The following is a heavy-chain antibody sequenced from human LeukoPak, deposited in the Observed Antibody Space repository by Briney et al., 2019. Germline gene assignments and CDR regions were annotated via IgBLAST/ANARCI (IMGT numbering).Heavy chain of an antibody. J-gene: IGHJ4*02. V-gene: IGHV5-51*01. CDR3: ATWGSTGWFDY. CDR2: IYPGDFDT. Sequence: GESLQICCKGSGNIFSTYWIGWVRPMPGKGLEYMGIIYPGDFDTSYSPSFEGQVTISADKSISTAYLQWSSLKASDTAIYYCATWGSTGWFDYWGQGTLVTVSS. CDR1: GNIFSTYW. D-gene: IGHD6-19*01.